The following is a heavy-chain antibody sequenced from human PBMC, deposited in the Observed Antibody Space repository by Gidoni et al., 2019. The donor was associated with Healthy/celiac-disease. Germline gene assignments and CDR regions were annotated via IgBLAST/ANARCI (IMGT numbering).Heavy chain of an antibody. CDR3: ARGRAIAAAGPFDY. J-gene: IGHJ4*02. V-gene: IGHV4-34*01. D-gene: IGHD6-13*01. CDR2: INHSGST. CDR1: GGSFSGYY. Sequence: QVQLQQWGAGLLKPSETLSLTCAVYGGSFSGYYWSWIRQPPGKGLEWIGEINHSGSTNYNPSLKSRVTISVETSKNQFSLKLSSVTAADTAVYYCARGRAIAAAGPFDYWGQGTLVTVSS.